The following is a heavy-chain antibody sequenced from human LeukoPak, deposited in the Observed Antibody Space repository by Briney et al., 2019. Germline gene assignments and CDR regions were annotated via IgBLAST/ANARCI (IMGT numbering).Heavy chain of an antibody. CDR1: GFTFSSYS. Sequence: GGPLRLSCTASGFTFSSYSMNWVRQAPGKGLEWVSSISSSSSYIYYADSVKGRFTISRDNAKNSLYLQMNSLRAEDTAVYYCAREGYCSGGSCYSGHYYYMDVWGKGATVTVSS. D-gene: IGHD2-15*01. CDR3: AREGYCSGGSCYSGHYYYMDV. J-gene: IGHJ6*03. V-gene: IGHV3-21*01. CDR2: ISSSSSYI.